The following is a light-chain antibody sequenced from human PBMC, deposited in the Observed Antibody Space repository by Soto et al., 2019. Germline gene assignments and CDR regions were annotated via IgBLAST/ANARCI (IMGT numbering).Light chain of an antibody. CDR3: QQYKDWPLIT. CDR2: GAS. V-gene: IGKV3-15*01. Sequence: ETVMTQSPATLSVSPGERATLSCRASQSVSSNLAWYHQKPGQAPRLLIFGASTRATGIPIRFSGSRSGTEFTLTISSLQSEDFAVYYCQQYKDWPLITFGQGTRLEV. J-gene: IGKJ5*01. CDR1: QSVSSN.